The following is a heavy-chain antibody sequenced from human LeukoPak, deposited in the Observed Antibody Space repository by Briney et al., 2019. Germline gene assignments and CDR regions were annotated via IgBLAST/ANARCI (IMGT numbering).Heavy chain of an antibody. D-gene: IGHD3-10*01. CDR3: ARDKSLRGNWFGNDY. V-gene: IGHV4-39*07. Sequence: SETLSLTCAVSGGSISSSSYYWGWIRQPPGKGLEWIGSIYYSGSTYYNPSLKSRVTISVDTSKNQFSLKLSSVTAADTAVCYCARDKSLRGNWFGNDYWGQGTLVTVSS. J-gene: IGHJ4*02. CDR2: IYYSGST. CDR1: GGSISSSSYY.